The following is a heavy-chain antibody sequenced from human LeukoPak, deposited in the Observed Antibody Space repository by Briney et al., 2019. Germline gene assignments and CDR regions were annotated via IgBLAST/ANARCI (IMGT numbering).Heavy chain of an antibody. D-gene: IGHD3-22*01. Sequence: SETLSLTCAVYGGSFSGDYWSWIRQPPGKGLEWIGYIYYSGSTYYNPSPKSRVTISVDTSKIQFSLKLSSVTAADTAVYYCARDLYYDSSGSFDYWGQGTLVTVSS. V-gene: IGHV4-34*09. CDR2: IYYSGST. CDR3: ARDLYYDSSGSFDY. J-gene: IGHJ4*02. CDR1: GGSFSGDY.